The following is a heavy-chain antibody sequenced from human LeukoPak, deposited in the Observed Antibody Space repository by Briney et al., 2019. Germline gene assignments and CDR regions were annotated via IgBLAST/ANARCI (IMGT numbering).Heavy chain of an antibody. Sequence: SETLSLTCTVSGGSISGWYWSWIRQPPGKGLEWIGYIYGSGYTNYNPSLKSRVTMSIDTSKNHFSLKLTSVTAADTATYYCARETSLAGFASGLGFDYWGQGILVTVSS. CDR3: ARETSLAGFASGLGFDY. D-gene: IGHD6-19*01. V-gene: IGHV4-59*01. CDR1: GGSISGWY. CDR2: IYGSGYT. J-gene: IGHJ4*02.